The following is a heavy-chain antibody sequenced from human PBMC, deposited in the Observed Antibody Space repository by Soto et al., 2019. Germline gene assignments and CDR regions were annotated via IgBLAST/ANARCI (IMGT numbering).Heavy chain of an antibody. CDR3: AREHGDYYYYYGMDV. V-gene: IGHV4-59*01. CDR2: IYYSGST. J-gene: IGHJ6*02. D-gene: IGHD4-17*01. CDR1: GGSISSYY. Sequence: SETLSLTCTVSGGSISSYYWSWIRQPPGKGLEWIGYIYYSGSTNYNPSLKSRVTISVDTSKNQFSLKLSSVTAADTAVYYCAREHGDYYYYYGMDVWGQGTTVTVSS.